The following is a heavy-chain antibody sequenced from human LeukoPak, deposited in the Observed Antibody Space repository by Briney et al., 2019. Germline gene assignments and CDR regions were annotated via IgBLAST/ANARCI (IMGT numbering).Heavy chain of an antibody. CDR1: GFTFSSYG. D-gene: IGHD1-26*01. V-gene: IGHV3-30*18. J-gene: IGHJ4*02. CDR2: ISYDGSNK. Sequence: GGSLRLSCAASGFTFSSYGMHWVRQAPGKGLEWVAVISYDGSNKYYADSVKGRFTISRDNSKNTLYLQMNSLGAEDTAVYYCAKDRYSGSYLELFDYWGQGTLVTVSS. CDR3: AKDRYSGSYLELFDY.